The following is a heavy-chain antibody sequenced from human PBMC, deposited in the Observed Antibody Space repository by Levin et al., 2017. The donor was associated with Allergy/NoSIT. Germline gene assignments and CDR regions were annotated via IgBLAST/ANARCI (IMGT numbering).Heavy chain of an antibody. Sequence: PGGSLRLSCAASGFTFSSYAMHWVRQAPGKGLEWVAVISYDGSNKYYADSVKGRFTISRDNSKNTLYLQMNSLRAEDTAVYYCARGGYSYGYYYYYGMDVWGQGTTVTVSS. CDR1: GFTFSSYA. J-gene: IGHJ6*02. V-gene: IGHV3-30*04. CDR3: ARGGYSYGYYYYYGMDV. CDR2: ISYDGSNK. D-gene: IGHD5-18*01.